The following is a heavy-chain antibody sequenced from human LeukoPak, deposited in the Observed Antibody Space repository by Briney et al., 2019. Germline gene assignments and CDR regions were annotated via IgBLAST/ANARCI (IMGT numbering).Heavy chain of an antibody. V-gene: IGHV3-30*02. D-gene: IGHD1-26*01. CDR3: AKEEATRVEDFDY. J-gene: IGHJ4*02. CDR2: IRNDGSII. Sequence: GGSLRLSCTASGFTFSSYGMHWIRQAPGKGLEWVAFIRNDGSIIYNADSVKGRFTISRDNSKNTLYLQMNSLRAEDTAVYYCAKEEATRVEDFDYWGQGTLVTVSS. CDR1: GFTFSSYG.